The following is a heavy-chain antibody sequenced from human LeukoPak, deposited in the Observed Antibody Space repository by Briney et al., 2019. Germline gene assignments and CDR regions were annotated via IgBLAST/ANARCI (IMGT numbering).Heavy chain of an antibody. CDR3: AREYSYGYYYYYGMDV. D-gene: IGHD5-18*01. Sequence: SETLFLTCAVYGGSFSGYYWSWIRQPPGKGLEWIGEINHSGSTNYNPSLKSRVTISVDTSKNQFSLKLSSVTAADTAVYYCAREYSYGYYYYYGMDVWGQGTTVTVSS. V-gene: IGHV4-34*01. CDR2: INHSGST. CDR1: GGSFSGYY. J-gene: IGHJ6*02.